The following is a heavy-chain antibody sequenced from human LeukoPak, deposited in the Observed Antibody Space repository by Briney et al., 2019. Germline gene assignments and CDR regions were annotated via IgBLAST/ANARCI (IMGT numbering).Heavy chain of an antibody. CDR2: INPNSGGT. V-gene: IGHV1-2*02. D-gene: IGHD3-10*01. CDR1: GYTXTGYY. CDR3: ARDLLWFGENYYYYGMDV. J-gene: IGHJ6*02. Sequence: GASVKVSCKASGYTXTGYYMHWVRQAPGQGLEWMVWINPNSGGTNYAQKFQGRVTMTRDTSISTAYMELSRLRSDDTAVYYCARDLLWFGENYYYYGMDVWGQGTTVTVSS.